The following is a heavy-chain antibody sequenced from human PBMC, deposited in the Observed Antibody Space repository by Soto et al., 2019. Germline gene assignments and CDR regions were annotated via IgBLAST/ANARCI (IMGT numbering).Heavy chain of an antibody. J-gene: IGHJ5*02. V-gene: IGHV4-59*01. CDR2: IYYSGST. CDR1: GDSIIASY. D-gene: IGHD6-19*01. CDR3: ARLAAVAEGGWFDP. Sequence: SETLSLTCSVSGDSIIASYWTWIRQPPGKGLEWIGYIYYSGSTNYNPSLKSRVTISVDTSKNQFSLKLSSVTAADTAVYYCARLAAVAEGGWFDPWGQGTLVTVSS.